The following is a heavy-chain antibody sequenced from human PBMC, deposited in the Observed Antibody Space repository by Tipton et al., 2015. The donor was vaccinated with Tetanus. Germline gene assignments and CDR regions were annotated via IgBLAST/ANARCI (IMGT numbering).Heavy chain of an antibody. CDR3: ARDGDTSGHYGIFDS. CDR1: GFNFKTLG. V-gene: IGHV3-33*08. Sequence: RSLRLSCAASGFNFKTLGIHWVRQAPGKGLEWVAVTWSHGGNIYYADSVKGRCAVSRDNSKNTVYLQMNSLSAEDTAVYYCARDGDTSGHYGIFDSWGQGTLLIVSS. J-gene: IGHJ4*02. D-gene: IGHD3-22*01. CDR2: TWSHGGNI.